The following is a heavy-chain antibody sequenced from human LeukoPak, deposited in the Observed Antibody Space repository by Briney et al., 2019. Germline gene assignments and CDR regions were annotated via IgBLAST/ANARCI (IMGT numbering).Heavy chain of an antibody. CDR2: ISYDGSNK. CDR3: AREYYYDSSGFHLFDP. CDR1: GFTFSSYA. D-gene: IGHD3-22*01. V-gene: IGHV3-30*04. Sequence: GGSLRLSCAASGFTFSSYAMHWFRQAPGKGLEWVAVISYDGSNKYYADSVKGRFTISRDNSKNTLYLQMNSLRAEDTAVYYCAREYYYDSSGFHLFDPWGQGTLVTVSS. J-gene: IGHJ5*02.